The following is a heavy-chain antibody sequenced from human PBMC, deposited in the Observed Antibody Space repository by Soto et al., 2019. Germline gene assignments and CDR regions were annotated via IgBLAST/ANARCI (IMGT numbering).Heavy chain of an antibody. D-gene: IGHD3-22*01. CDR2: IDPSDSYT. Sequence: PGESLKISCXGSGYSFTSYWISWVRQMPGKGLEWMGRIDPSDSYTNYSPSFQGHVTISADKSISTAYLQWSSLKASDTATYYCARRTFPGVVTLPYYYGMDVWGQGTTVTVSS. V-gene: IGHV5-10-1*01. CDR1: GYSFTSYW. J-gene: IGHJ6*02. CDR3: ARRTFPGVVTLPYYYGMDV.